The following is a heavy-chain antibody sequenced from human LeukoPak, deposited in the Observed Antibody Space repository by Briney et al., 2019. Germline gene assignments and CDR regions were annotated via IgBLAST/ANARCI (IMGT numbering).Heavy chain of an antibody. CDR2: ISHEGSNN. Sequence: PGGSLRLSCAASGFTFSNYGMHGVRQAPGKGLEWVVVISHEGSNNNYADSVKGRFTISRDNSKNTLYLQMNSLRPEDTAVYYCAKVRVGTAHFDYWGQGTLVTVSS. J-gene: IGHJ4*02. CDR3: AKVRVGTAHFDY. D-gene: IGHD2-15*01. V-gene: IGHV3-30*18. CDR1: GFTFSNYG.